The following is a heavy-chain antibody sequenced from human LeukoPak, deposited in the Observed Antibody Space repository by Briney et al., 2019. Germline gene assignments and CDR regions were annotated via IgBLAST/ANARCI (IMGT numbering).Heavy chain of an antibody. CDR3: ATYAPGDSFDI. CDR2: IYYSGST. J-gene: IGHJ3*02. Sequence: MTSETLSLTCTVSGGSISSYYWSWIRQPPGKGLEWIGYIYYSGSTNYNPSLKSRVTISVDTSKNQFSLKLSSVTAADTAVYYCATYAPGDSFDIWGQGTMVTVSS. CDR1: GGSISSYY. V-gene: IGHV4-59*01.